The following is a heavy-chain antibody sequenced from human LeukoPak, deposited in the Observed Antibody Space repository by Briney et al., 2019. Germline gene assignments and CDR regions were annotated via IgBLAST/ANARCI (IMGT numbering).Heavy chain of an antibody. Sequence: GGSLRLSCAASGFTFSDSAMHWVRQASGKGLEWVGRIRSKANSYATAYAASVKGRFTISRDDSKNTAYLQMNSLKTEDTAVYFCTRPTTGSTEPFDYWGQGTLVTVSS. CDR3: TRPTTGSTEPFDY. V-gene: IGHV3-73*01. D-gene: IGHD4-17*01. CDR1: GFTFSDSA. CDR2: IRSKANSYAT. J-gene: IGHJ4*02.